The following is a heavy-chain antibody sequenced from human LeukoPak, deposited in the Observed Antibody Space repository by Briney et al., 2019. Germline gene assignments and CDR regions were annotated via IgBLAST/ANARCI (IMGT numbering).Heavy chain of an antibody. Sequence: GGSLRLSCAASGFTFSSYAMHWVRQAPGKGLEWVAVISYDGSNKYYADSVKGRFTISRDNSKNTLYLQMNSLRAEDTAVYYCARTTVTPNYYFDYWGQGTLVTVSS. V-gene: IGHV3-30-3*01. J-gene: IGHJ4*02. CDR2: ISYDGSNK. D-gene: IGHD4-17*01. CDR1: GFTFSSYA. CDR3: ARTTVTPNYYFDY.